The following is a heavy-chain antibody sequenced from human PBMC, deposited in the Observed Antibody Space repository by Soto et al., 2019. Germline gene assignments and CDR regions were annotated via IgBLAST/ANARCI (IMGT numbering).Heavy chain of an antibody. J-gene: IGHJ6*02. V-gene: IGHV4-4*07. CDR1: NGSVSGFY. CDR2: IYTSGST. Sequence: SSETLSLTCTVSNGSVSGFYWSWIRQPPGRGLEWIGRIYTSGSTNYNSSLRSRVTMSVDTSRNQFSLKLSSVTAADTAVYYCARHPGYYYDVMDVWGQGTTVTVSS. CDR3: ARHPGYYYDVMDV.